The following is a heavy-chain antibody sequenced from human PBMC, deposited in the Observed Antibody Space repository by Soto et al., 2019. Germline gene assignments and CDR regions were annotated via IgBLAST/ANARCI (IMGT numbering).Heavy chain of an antibody. V-gene: IGHV3-30*03. Sequence: QVQLVESGGDVVQPGRSLRLSCAASGFTFSSYGMHWVRQAPGKGLEWVAVISYDGSNKYYADSVKGRFTISRDNSKNTLYLQMNSLRAEDTAVYYCAIDHSWDGSGSPDFDYWGQGTLVTVSS. D-gene: IGHD3-10*01. CDR1: GFTFSSYG. CDR3: AIDHSWDGSGSPDFDY. J-gene: IGHJ4*02. CDR2: ISYDGSNK.